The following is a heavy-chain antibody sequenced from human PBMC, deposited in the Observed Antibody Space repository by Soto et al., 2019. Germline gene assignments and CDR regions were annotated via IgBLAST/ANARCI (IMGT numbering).Heavy chain of an antibody. D-gene: IGHD5-18*01. CDR2: IYYSGST. J-gene: IGHJ6*03. V-gene: IGHV4-59*01. CDR3: ARDRGGYSYGYVGRYYYYYYMDV. CDR1: GGSISSYY. Sequence: SETLSLTCTVSGGSISSYYWSWIRQPPGKGLEWIGYIYYSGSTNYNPSLKSRVTISVDTSKNQFSLKLSSVTAADTAVYYCARDRGGYSYGYVGRYYYYYYMDVWGKGTTVTVSS.